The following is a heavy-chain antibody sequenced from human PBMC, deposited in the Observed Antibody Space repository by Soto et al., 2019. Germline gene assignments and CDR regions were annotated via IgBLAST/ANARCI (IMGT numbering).Heavy chain of an antibody. CDR1: GGSISSGGYY. CDR2: IYYSGST. D-gene: IGHD6-19*01. Sequence: QVQLQESGPGLVKPSQTLSLTCTVSGGSISSGGYYWSWIRQHPGKSLEWIGYIYYSGSTYYNPSLKSRVTISVDTSKDQFSLKLSSVTAADTAVYYCARDFTDSSGPTLGMGVWGQGTTVTVSS. J-gene: IGHJ6*02. V-gene: IGHV4-31*03. CDR3: ARDFTDSSGPTLGMGV.